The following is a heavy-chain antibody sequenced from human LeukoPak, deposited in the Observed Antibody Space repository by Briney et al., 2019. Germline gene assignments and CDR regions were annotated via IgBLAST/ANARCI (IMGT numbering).Heavy chain of an antibody. J-gene: IGHJ4*02. CDR1: GDSVSSNNAA. CDR3: ARDSLGGPLFDY. CDR2: TYYKSKWYN. Sequence: SQTLSLTCAISGDSVSSNNAAWNWIRQSPSRGLGWLGRTYYKSKWYNDYAVSVKSRISINPDTSKNQFSRQLNSVTPEDTAVYYCARDSLGGPLFDYWGQGTLVTVSS. V-gene: IGHV6-1*01. D-gene: IGHD3-16*01.